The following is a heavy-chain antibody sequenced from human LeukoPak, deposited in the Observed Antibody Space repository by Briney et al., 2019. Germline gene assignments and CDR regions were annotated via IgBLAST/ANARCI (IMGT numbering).Heavy chain of an antibody. V-gene: IGHV4-34*01. J-gene: IGHJ6*03. CDR1: GGYFSGYY. CDR3: ARWGTDLWVPGASYYYMDV. CDR2: INHSGST. Sequence: PSETLSLTCAVYGGYFSGYYWSWIRQPPGKGLEWIGEINHSGSTNYNPSLKSRVTISVDTSKNQFSLKLRSVTAADTAVYYCARWGTDLWVPGASYYYMDVWGKGTTVTVSS. D-gene: IGHD3-16*01.